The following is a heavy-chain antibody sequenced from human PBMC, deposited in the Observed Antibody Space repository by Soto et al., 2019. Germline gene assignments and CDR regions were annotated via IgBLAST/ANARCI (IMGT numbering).Heavy chain of an antibody. CDR2: IYYSGST. CDR1: GGSISSYY. CDR3: ARVLYHYDFWSGSPNWFDP. Sequence: PSQPLSLTCTVSGGSISSYYWSWIRQPPGKGLEWIGYIYYSGSTNYNPSLKSRVTISVDTSKNQFSLKLSSVTAADTAVYYCARVLYHYDFWSGSPNWFDPWGQGTLVTVSS. V-gene: IGHV4-59*01. D-gene: IGHD3-3*01. J-gene: IGHJ5*02.